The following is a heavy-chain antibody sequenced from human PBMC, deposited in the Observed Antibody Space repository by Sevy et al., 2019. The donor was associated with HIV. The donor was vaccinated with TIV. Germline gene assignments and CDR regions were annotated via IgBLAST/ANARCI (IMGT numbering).Heavy chain of an antibody. CDR1: EFTFSRYC. CDR3: ARFRAGTFDYWGQGAGTFDY. CDR2: IRQDGSDK. J-gene: IGHJ4*02. D-gene: IGHD3-9*01. V-gene: IGHV3-7*03. Sequence: GGSLRLSCTASEFTFSRYCMSWIRRAPGKGLEWVATIRQDGSDKYYVDSVKGRFTMSRDNAENSLYLQMNSVRAGDTAVYYCARFRAGTFDYWGQGAGTFDYWGQGALVTVSS.